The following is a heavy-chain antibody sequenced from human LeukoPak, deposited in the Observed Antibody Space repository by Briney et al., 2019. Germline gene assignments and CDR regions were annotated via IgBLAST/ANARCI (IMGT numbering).Heavy chain of an antibody. CDR1: GYTFTSYY. CDR3: ARDLGIVLSPYYYYMDV. CDR2: INPSGGST. D-gene: IGHD2-8*01. V-gene: IGHV1-46*01. J-gene: IGHJ6*03. Sequence: GASVKVSCKASGYTFTSYYMHWVRQAPGQGLEWMGIINPSGGSTSYVQKFQGRVTMTRDMSTSTVYMELSSLRSEDTAVYYCARDLGIVLSPYYYYMDVWGKGTTVTVSS.